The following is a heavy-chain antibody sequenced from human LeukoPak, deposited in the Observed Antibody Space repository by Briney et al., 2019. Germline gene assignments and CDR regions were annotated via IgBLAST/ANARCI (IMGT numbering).Heavy chain of an antibody. CDR1: GFTFSSYA. J-gene: IGHJ4*02. D-gene: IGHD3-9*01. CDR2: ISYDGSTK. Sequence: QPGRPLRLSCAASGFTFSSYAMHWVRQAPGKGLEWVVVISYDGSTKYYADSVKGRFTISRDNSKNTLYLQMNSLRAEDTAVYYCAKDNGYFDWLFRSFDYWGQGTLVTVSS. CDR3: AKDNGYFDWLFRSFDY. V-gene: IGHV3-30*04.